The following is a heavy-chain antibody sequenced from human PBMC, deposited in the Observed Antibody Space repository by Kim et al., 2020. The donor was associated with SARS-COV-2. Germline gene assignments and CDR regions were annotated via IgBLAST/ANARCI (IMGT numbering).Heavy chain of an antibody. Sequence: SETLSLTCAVYGGSFSGYYWSWIRQPPGKGLEWIGEINHSGSTNYNPSLKSRVTISVDTSKNQFSLKLSSVTAADTAVYYCARGPLPAAGTFDYWGQGTLVTVSS. D-gene: IGHD6-13*01. CDR3: ARGPLPAAGTFDY. V-gene: IGHV4-34*01. CDR1: GGSFSGYY. CDR2: INHSGST. J-gene: IGHJ4*02.